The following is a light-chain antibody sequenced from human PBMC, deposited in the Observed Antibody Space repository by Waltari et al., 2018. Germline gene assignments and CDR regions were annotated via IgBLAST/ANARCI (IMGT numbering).Light chain of an antibody. CDR1: QTISTY. Sequence: DIQMTQSPSSLSASVGDRVTLTCRASQTISTYLNWYQQKPGKAPELLIYAVFSLQSGVPSRFSGSGSGTEFTLTISSLQPEDFATYYCQQSFSGLSWTFGQGTKVEVQ. CDR2: AVF. V-gene: IGKV1-39*01. CDR3: QQSFSGLSWT. J-gene: IGKJ1*01.